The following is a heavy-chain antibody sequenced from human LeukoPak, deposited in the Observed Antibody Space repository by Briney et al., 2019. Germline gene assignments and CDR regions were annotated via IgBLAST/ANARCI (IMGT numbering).Heavy chain of an antibody. J-gene: IGHJ4*02. CDR3: ARDLPQTGLDY. Sequence: SETLSLTCTVSGGSISTSGYYWGWIRQPPGKGLVWIGHIYYSGSTYYNPSLKSRVTISVDTSKNQFSLKLSSVTAADTAVYYCARDLPQTGLDYWGQGTLVTVSS. V-gene: IGHV4-39*07. CDR1: GGSISTSGYY. D-gene: IGHD1-1*01. CDR2: IYYSGST.